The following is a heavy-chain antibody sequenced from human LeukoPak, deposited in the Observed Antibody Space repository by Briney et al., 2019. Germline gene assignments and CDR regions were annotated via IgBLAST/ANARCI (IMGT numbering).Heavy chain of an antibody. Sequence: GESLRISCKGSGYSFTSYWISWVRQMPGKGLEWMGRIDPSDSYTNYSPSFQGHVTISADKSISTAYLQWSSLKASDTAMYYCARVFILTGYYISYYFDYWDQGTLVTVSS. D-gene: IGHD3-9*01. CDR3: ARVFILTGYYISYYFDY. V-gene: IGHV5-10-1*01. CDR2: IDPSDSYT. J-gene: IGHJ4*02. CDR1: GYSFTSYW.